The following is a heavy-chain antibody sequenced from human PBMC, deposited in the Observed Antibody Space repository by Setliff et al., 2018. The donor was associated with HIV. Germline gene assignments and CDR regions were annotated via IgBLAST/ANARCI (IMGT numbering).Heavy chain of an antibody. V-gene: IGHV1-46*01. D-gene: IGHD3-16*01. Sequence: ASVKVSCKASENSLILYYMHWVRQAPGQGLEWMGVIYPNGDFTRSAQKFQGRVIITRDTSASTAYMEMSSLRSEDTAVYYCANGGPGGQFDYWGQGTLVTVSS. CDR2: IYPNGDFT. J-gene: IGHJ4*02. CDR3: ANGGPGGQFDY. CDR1: ENSLILYY.